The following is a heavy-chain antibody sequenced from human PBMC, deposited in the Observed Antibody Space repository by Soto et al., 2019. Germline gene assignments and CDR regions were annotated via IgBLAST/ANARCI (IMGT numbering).Heavy chain of an antibody. CDR3: TRERWYYGDPKWYFDL. Sequence: GGSLRLSCSTSGFTFGDYGMTWFRQAPWKGLEWVGLIRSKSYGKTTEYAASATDRFTISRDDSKRIAYLQMNSLKADDTAVYYCTRERWYYGDPKWYFDLWGRGTLVTGSS. D-gene: IGHD4-17*01. V-gene: IGHV3-49*03. CDR1: GFTFGDYG. CDR2: IRSKSYGKTT. J-gene: IGHJ2*01.